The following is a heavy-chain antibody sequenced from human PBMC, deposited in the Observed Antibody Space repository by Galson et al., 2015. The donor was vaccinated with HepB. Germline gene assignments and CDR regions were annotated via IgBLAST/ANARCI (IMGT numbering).Heavy chain of an antibody. Sequence: SLRLSCAASGFTVDGSTLHWVRQAPGKGLEWVSLICWDGGSTYYVDAVKGRFTISRDNSKNSLFLQMHRLRTEDTALYNCAKDWASTITRGRFDYWGQGTLVTVSS. CDR2: ICWDGGST. CDR3: AKDWASTITRGRFDY. D-gene: IGHD5/OR15-5a*01. V-gene: IGHV3-43*01. J-gene: IGHJ4*02. CDR1: GFTVDGST.